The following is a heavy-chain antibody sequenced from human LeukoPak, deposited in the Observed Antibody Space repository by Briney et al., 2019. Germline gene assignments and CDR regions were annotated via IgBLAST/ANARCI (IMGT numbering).Heavy chain of an antibody. D-gene: IGHD2-21*02. V-gene: IGHV4-39*01. CDR1: GGSISSSSYY. Sequence: PSETLSLTCTVSGGSISSSSYYWGWIRQPPGKGLEWIGSIYYSGSTYYNPSLKSRVTISVDTSKNQFSLKLSSVTAADTAVYYCASADRGGDCYKFDYWGQGTLVTVSS. J-gene: IGHJ4*02. CDR2: IYYSGST. CDR3: ASADRGGDCYKFDY.